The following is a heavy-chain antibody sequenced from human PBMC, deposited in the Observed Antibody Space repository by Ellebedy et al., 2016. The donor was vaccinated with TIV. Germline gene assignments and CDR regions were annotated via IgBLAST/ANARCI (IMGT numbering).Heavy chain of an antibody. V-gene: IGHV1-69*13. CDR1: GGTFSSYA. CDR3: AREGMVRGVGSYWYFDL. J-gene: IGHJ2*01. D-gene: IGHD3-10*01. Sequence: ASVKVSCKASGGTFSSYAISWVRQAPGQGLEWMGGIIPIFGTANYAQKFQGRVTITADESTSTAYMELRSLRSEDTAVYYCAREGMVRGVGSYWYFDLWGRGTLVTVSS. CDR2: IIPIFGTA.